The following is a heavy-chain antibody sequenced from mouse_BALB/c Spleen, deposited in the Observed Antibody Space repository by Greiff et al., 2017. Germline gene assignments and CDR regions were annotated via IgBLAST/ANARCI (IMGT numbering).Heavy chain of an antibody. D-gene: IGHD4-1*01. J-gene: IGHJ2*01. CDR2: ISSGSSTI. CDR3: ARSQTGTGDY. V-gene: IGHV5-17*02. Sequence: EVHLVESGGGLVQPGGSRKLSCAASGFTFSSFGMHWVRQAPEKGLEWVAYISSGSSTIYYADTVKGRFTISRDNPKNTLFLQMTSLRSEDTAMYYCARSQTGTGDYWGQGTTLTVSS. CDR1: GFTFSSFG.